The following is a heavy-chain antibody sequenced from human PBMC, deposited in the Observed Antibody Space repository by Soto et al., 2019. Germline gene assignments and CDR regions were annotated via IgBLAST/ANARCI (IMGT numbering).Heavy chain of an antibody. CDR1: GFTFSDFA. CDR2: LSSNGTSS. V-gene: IGHV3-64*01. D-gene: IGHD3-3*01. CDR3: VPEAQEGWTPPFFDN. Sequence: EVQLVESGGGLVQPGGSLRLSCAASGFTFSDFAMHWVRQAPGKGLEYISSLSSNGTSSYHAKSVKGRFTISRDNSGTRLNLQLGSLRVRATPGYYFVPEAQEGWTPPFFDNWGREPW. J-gene: IGHJ4*02.